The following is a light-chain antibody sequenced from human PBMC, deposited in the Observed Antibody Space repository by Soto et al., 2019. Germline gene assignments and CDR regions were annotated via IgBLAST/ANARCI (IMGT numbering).Light chain of an antibody. CDR1: QSVSSN. CDR3: QQYVTSSPRT. V-gene: IGKV3D-15*01. Sequence: EIVMTQSPATLSVSPGERATLSCRASQSVSSNLGWYQQKPGQAPRLLIYGGSSRATGIPARFSGSGSGTDFTLTISRLEPEDFAVYYCQQYVTSSPRTFGQGTKVDIK. J-gene: IGKJ1*01. CDR2: GGS.